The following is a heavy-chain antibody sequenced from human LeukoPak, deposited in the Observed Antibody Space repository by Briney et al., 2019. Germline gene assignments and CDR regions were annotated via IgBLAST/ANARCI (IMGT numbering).Heavy chain of an antibody. Sequence: SETLSLTCTVSGGSIGTYSWNWIRQPPGKGLEWIGYIYYSGTTNYSPSVKSRVTISVDTSKNQFSLKLSSVTAADTAVYYCARGVYIAAAQYGYWGQGTLVTVSS. CDR1: GGSIGTYS. J-gene: IGHJ4*02. V-gene: IGHV4-59*01. CDR2: IYYSGTT. CDR3: ARGVYIAAAQYGY. D-gene: IGHD6-13*01.